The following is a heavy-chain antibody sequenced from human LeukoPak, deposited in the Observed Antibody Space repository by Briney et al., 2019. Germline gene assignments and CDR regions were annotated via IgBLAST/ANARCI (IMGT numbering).Heavy chain of an antibody. CDR3: ARAANDGYNTILDY. J-gene: IGHJ4*02. Sequence: VGSLRLSCAASGFTFSSYSMNWVRQAPGKGLEWVSSISSGSRDIYYAESVKGRLNISRDNAKNSLYLQMNSLRAEDTAVYYCARAANDGYNTILDYWGQGTLVTVSS. D-gene: IGHD5-24*01. CDR1: GFTFSSYS. CDR2: ISSGSRDI. V-gene: IGHV3-21*01.